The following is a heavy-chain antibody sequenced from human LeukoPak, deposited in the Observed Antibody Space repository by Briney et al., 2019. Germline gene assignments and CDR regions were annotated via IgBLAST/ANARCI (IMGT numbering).Heavy chain of an antibody. D-gene: IGHD2-2*01. CDR2: IIPIFGTA. Sequence: SVKVSCKVSGGAFSSYAISWVRQPPGQGLEWMGGIIPIFGTANYAQKFQGRVTITADKSTSTAYMELSSLRSEDTAVYYCASCIVVVPAAIGSCAFDIWGQGTMVTVSS. V-gene: IGHV1-69*06. J-gene: IGHJ3*02. CDR1: GGAFSSYA. CDR3: ASCIVVVPAAIGSCAFDI.